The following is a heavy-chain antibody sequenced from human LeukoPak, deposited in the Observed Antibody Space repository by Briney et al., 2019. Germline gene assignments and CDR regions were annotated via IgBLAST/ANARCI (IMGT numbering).Heavy chain of an antibody. V-gene: IGHV3-30*18. CDR3: ANQGLYYYDSSGYYYQPYFDY. Sequence: GGSLRLSCAASGFTFSSYSMNWVRQAPGKGLEWVAVISYDGSNKYYADSVKGRFTISRDNSKNTLYLQMNSLRAEDTAVYYCANQGLYYYDSSGYYYQPYFDYWGQGTLVTVSS. CDR1: GFTFSSYS. D-gene: IGHD3-22*01. CDR2: ISYDGSNK. J-gene: IGHJ4*02.